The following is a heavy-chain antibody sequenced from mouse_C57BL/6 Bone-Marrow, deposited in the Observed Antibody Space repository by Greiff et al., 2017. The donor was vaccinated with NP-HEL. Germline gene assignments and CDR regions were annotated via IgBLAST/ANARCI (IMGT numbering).Heavy chain of an antibody. D-gene: IGHD1-1*01. Sequence: EVKLVESGPVLVKPGASVKMSCKASGYTFTDYFMNWVKQSPGKSLEWIGVINPYNGGTSYNQKFKGKATLTVDKSSSTAYMELNSLTSEDSAVYYCARGWTTVDMDYWGQGTSVTVSS. J-gene: IGHJ4*01. V-gene: IGHV1-19*01. CDR1: GYTFTDYF. CDR2: INPYNGGT. CDR3: ARGWTTVDMDY.